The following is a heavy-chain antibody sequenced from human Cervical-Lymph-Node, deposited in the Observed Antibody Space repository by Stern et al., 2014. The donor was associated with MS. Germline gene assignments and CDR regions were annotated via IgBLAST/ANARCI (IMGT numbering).Heavy chain of an antibody. V-gene: IGHV1-69*06. J-gene: IGHJ6*02. D-gene: IGHD1-1*01. CDR2: IIPIFGTA. CDR1: GGTFSSYA. Sequence: VQLVQSGAEVKKPGSSVKVSCKASGGTFSSYAISWVRQAPGQGLEWMGGIIPIFGTATYAQKFQGRVTITADKSTSTAYMELSSLRSEDTAVYYCARDENWNYYYYYGMDVWGQGTTVTVSS. CDR3: ARDENWNYYYYYGMDV.